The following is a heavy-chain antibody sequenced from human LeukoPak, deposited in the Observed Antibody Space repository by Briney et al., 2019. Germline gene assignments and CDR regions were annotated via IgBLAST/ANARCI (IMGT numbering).Heavy chain of an antibody. D-gene: IGHD1/OR15-1a*01. CDR3: ARHSSLGTTAGDY. J-gene: IGHJ4*02. V-gene: IGHV5-51*01. CDR1: GYSFTSYW. Sequence: GESLKISCKGSGYSFTSYWIGWVRQMPGKTLDWKRNIYPDDSDTRYSPSFQGHVTNSADKTISTAYLQWSSLKASDTAMYYCARHSSLGTTAGDYWGQGALVTVSS. CDR2: IYPDDSDT.